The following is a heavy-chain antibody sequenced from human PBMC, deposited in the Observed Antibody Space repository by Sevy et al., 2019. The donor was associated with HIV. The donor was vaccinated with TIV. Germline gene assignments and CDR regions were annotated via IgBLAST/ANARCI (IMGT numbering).Heavy chain of an antibody. V-gene: IGHV3-15*01. CDR3: TTGDREMGEKYYYGMDV. D-gene: IGHD1-26*01. CDR2: IKSKTDGGTT. CDR1: GFTFSNAW. J-gene: IGHJ6*02. Sequence: GGSLRLSCAASGFTFSNAWMSWVRQAPGKGLEWVGRIKSKTDGGTTDYAAPVKGRFTISRDDSKNTLYLQMNSLKTEDTAMYYCTTGDREMGEKYYYGMDVWGQGTTVTVSS.